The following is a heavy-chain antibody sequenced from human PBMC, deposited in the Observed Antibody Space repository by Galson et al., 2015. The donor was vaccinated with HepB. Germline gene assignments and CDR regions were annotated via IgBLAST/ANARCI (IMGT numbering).Heavy chain of an antibody. CDR2: ISYDGSNK. CDR3: ARGGRGADYGDYNRWFDP. J-gene: IGHJ5*02. Sequence: SLRLSCAASGFTFSSYAMHWVRQAPGKGLEWVAVISYDGSNKYYADSVKGRFTISRDNSKNTLYLQMNSLRAEDTAVYYCARGGRGADYGDYNRWFDPWGQGTLVTVSS. CDR1: GFTFSSYA. D-gene: IGHD4-17*01. V-gene: IGHV3-30-3*01.